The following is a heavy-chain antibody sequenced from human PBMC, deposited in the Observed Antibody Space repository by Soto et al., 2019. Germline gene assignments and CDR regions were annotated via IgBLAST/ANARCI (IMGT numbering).Heavy chain of an antibody. V-gene: IGHV1-3*01. J-gene: IGHJ4*02. D-gene: IGHD3-3*01. CDR2: INAGNGNT. Sequence: ASVKVSCKASGYTFTSYAMHWVRQAPGQRLEWMGWINAGNGNTKYSQKFQGRVTITRDTSASTAYMELSSLRSEDTAVYYCARADYDFWSGYPTDYWGQGTRVTVAS. CDR1: GYTFTSYA. CDR3: ARADYDFWSGYPTDY.